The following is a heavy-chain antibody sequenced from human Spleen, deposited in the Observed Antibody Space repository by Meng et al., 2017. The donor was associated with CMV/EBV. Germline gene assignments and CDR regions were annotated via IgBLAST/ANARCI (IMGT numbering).Heavy chain of an antibody. D-gene: IGHD3-3*01. CDR3: ASRYDFWSGHYQSGFDY. Sequence: GESLKISCAASGFTFSSYALHWVRQAPGKGLEWVAVISYDGSNKYYADSVKGRFTISRDNSEETLYLQMNSLRAEDTAVYYCASRYDFWSGHYQSGFDYWGQGTLVTVSS. CDR2: ISYDGSNK. J-gene: IGHJ4*02. CDR1: GFTFSSYA. V-gene: IGHV3-30*04.